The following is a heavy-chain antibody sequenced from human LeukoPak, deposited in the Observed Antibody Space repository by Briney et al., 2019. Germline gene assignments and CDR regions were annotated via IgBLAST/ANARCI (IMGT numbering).Heavy chain of an antibody. CDR3: ARDRDDSGDYYSETLFDY. CDR2: INPNSGGT. V-gene: IGHV1-2*02. J-gene: IGHJ4*02. Sequence: GASVKVSCKASGYTFTASYIHWLRQAPGQGLEWMGWINPNSGGTNFAQTFQGRVTMTRDTSITTAYMELSRLRSDDTAVYYCARDRDDSGDYYSETLFDYWGQGTLVTVSS. CDR1: GYTFTASY. D-gene: IGHD3-22*01.